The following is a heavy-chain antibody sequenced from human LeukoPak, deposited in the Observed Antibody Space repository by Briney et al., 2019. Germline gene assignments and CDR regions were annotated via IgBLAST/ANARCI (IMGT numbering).Heavy chain of an antibody. V-gene: IGHV3-30*02. CDR3: AKDQDSYFDY. J-gene: IGHJ4*02. CDR1: GFTFNTYG. Sequence: GGSLRLSCSASGFTFNTYGMHWVRQAPGKGLEWVAFIRYDGSYKYYADSVKGRFTISRDNSKNTLYLQMNSLRAEDMAVYYCAKDQDSYFDYWGQGTLVTVSS. CDR2: IRYDGSYK.